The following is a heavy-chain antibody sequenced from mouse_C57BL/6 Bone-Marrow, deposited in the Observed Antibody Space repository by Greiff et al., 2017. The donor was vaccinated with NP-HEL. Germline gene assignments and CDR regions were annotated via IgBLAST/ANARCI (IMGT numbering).Heavy chain of an antibody. D-gene: IGHD2-4*01. CDR2: IRSKSSNYAT. CDR3: LRERGVYDYSWFAD. Sequence: EVQLVESGGGLVQPKGSLKLSCAASGFTFNTYAMPWVRQAPGKGLEWVARIRSKSSNYATYYADSVQDSFTNSGNNSQSMLYLQMSNLETDDTAMYCCLRERGVYDYSWFADWGQGTPVTVSA. J-gene: IGHJ3*01. CDR1: GFTFNTYA. V-gene: IGHV10-3*01.